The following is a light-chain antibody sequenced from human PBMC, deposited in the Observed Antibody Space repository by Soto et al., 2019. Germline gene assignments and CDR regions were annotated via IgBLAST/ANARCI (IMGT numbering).Light chain of an antibody. J-gene: IGKJ5*01. CDR1: QTVSTNY. V-gene: IGKV3-20*01. Sequence: EIVLTQSPGTLSLSPGERATLSCRASQTVSTNYLAWYQQKPGQAPRLLIYGASSRATGIPDRFSGSGSGTDFTLSIRRLEPEDCAMYYCQQYGSSPPITFGQGTRLEIK. CDR2: GAS. CDR3: QQYGSSPPIT.